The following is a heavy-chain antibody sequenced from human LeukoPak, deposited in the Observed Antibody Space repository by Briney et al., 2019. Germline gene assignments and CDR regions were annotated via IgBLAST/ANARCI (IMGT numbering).Heavy chain of an antibody. CDR2: IKPDGSEK. J-gene: IGHJ4*02. CDR1: GFTFRSYW. CDR3: ARDRGNTGYDELDY. V-gene: IGHV3-7*03. D-gene: IGHD5-12*01. Sequence: TGGSLRLSCTASGFTFRSYWMTWVRQAPGKGLEWVANIKPDGSEKNYVDSVKGRFTMSRDNAMNSLYLQMNSLRAEDTIVYYCARDRGNTGYDELDYWGQGTLVTVSS.